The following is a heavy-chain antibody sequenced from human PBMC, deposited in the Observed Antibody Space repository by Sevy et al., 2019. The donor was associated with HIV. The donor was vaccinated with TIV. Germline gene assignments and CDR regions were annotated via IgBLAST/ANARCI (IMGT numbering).Heavy chain of an antibody. CDR1: GFTFSSYA. CDR2: ISGSGGST. CDR3: AKYGRTAFRYYYYYYMDV. D-gene: IGHD3-10*01. J-gene: IGHJ6*03. Sequence: GGSLRLSCAASGFTFSSYAMSWVRQAPGKGLEWVSAISGSGGSTYYADSVKGRSTISRDNSKNTLYLQMNSLRAEDTAVYYCAKYGRTAFRYYYYYYMDVWGKGTTVTVSS. V-gene: IGHV3-23*01.